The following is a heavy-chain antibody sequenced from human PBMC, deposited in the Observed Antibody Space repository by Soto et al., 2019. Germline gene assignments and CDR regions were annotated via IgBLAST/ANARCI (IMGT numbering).Heavy chain of an antibody. D-gene: IGHD3-3*01. CDR3: ARDFGVNSKGVDY. J-gene: IGHJ4*02. CDR1: GFTFSRYG. CDR2: IWYDGSNK. V-gene: IGHV3-33*01. Sequence: QVQLVESGGGVVQPGRSLRLSCAASGFTFSRYGMHWVRQAPDKGLEWVAVIWYDGSNKYYADSVKGRFTISRDNSKNTRYLQMNSMRAEDTAVYYCARDFGVNSKGVDYWGQGTLVTVSA.